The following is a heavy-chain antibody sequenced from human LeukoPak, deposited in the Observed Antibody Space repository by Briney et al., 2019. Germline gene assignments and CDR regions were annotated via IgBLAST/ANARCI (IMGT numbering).Heavy chain of an antibody. V-gene: IGHV1-69*06. J-gene: IGHJ6*03. D-gene: IGHD2-15*01. CDR1: GGTFSSYA. CDR3: ARYPFAATPGYYYYYMDV. Sequence: SVKVSCKASGGTFSSYAISWVRQAPGQGLEWMGGIIPIFGTANYAQKFQGRVTITADKSTSTAYMELSSLRSEDTAVYYCARYPFAATPGYYYYYMDVWGKGTTVTVSS. CDR2: IIPIFGTA.